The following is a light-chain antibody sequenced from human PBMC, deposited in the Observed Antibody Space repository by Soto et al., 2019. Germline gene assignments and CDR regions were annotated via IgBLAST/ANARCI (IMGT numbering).Light chain of an antibody. CDR2: DAS. CDR1: QSVGSN. CDR3: QHYGSPRWT. J-gene: IGKJ1*01. V-gene: IGKV3-15*01. Sequence: EIVMTQSPATLSASQGERAPLSCRASQSVGSNVAWYQQEPGQAPRLLIYDASTRATGIPARFSGSGSGTEFSLTISRLAPEDSALYYCQHYGSPRWTFGPGTKVDIK.